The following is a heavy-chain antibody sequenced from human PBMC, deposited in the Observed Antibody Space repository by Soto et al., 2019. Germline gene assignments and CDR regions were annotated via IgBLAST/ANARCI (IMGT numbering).Heavy chain of an antibody. V-gene: IGHV3-11*05. J-gene: IGHJ4*02. CDR3: ARDFRNKGFDH. CDR2: ISGSSSDT. Sequence: QVQLVESGGGLVKPGGSLRLSCAASGFTFRDFYMSWIRQAPGKGLEWISYISGSSSDTKYAESVKGRFTISRDNAKNSLYLQMNSLRAEDTAVYYCARDFRNKGFDHWVQGTLVTASS. CDR1: GFTFRDFY.